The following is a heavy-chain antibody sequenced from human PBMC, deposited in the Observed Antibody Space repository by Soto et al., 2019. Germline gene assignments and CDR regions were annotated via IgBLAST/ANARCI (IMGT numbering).Heavy chain of an antibody. CDR2: IKSKTDGGTT. Sequence: GGSLRRSCAASGVTFSKAWMSWVRQGSGKGLEWVGRIKSKTDGGTTDYAAPVKGRFTISRDDSKNTLYLQMNSLKTEDTAVYYCTTDEVAVAGTDYCGQGTLVTVCS. D-gene: IGHD6-19*01. J-gene: IGHJ4*02. CDR3: TTDEVAVAGTDY. V-gene: IGHV3-15*01. CDR1: GVTFSKAW.